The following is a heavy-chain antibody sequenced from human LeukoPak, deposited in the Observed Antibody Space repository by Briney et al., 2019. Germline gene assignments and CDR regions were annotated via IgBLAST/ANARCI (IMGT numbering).Heavy chain of an antibody. D-gene: IGHD2-15*01. J-gene: IGHJ4*02. V-gene: IGHV3-23*01. CDR3: ARSGLNRFDY. CDR2: FSGSGGST. CDR1: GFTFSSFA. Sequence: GGSLRLSCAASGFTFSSFAMSWVRQAPGKGLEWVSTFSGSGGSTYYADSVKGRFSISRDNSKKTLYLQMNSLRAEDTAAYYCARSGLNRFDYWGQGTLVSVSS.